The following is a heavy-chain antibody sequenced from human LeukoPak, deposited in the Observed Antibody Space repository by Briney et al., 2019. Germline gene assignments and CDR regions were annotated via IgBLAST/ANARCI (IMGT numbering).Heavy chain of an antibody. CDR1: GFTFSSYA. J-gene: IGHJ4*02. Sequence: GGSLRLSCAASGFTFSSYAMRWVRQAPGKGLEWVAVISYDGSNKYYADSVKGRFTISRDNSNNTLYLQMNSLRAEDTAVYYCARVHRVVVITTMWMYFDYWGQGTLVTVSS. CDR3: ARVHRVVVITTMWMYFDY. V-gene: IGHV3-30*04. CDR2: ISYDGSNK. D-gene: IGHD3-22*01.